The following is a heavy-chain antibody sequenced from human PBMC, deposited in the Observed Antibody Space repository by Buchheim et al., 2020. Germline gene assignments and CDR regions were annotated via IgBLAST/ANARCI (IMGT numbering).Heavy chain of an antibody. J-gene: IGHJ6*02. CDR1: GFTFSSYG. Sequence: QVQLVESGGGVVQPGRSLRLSCAASGFTFSSYGMHWVRQAPGKGLEWVAVISYDGSNKYYADSVKGRFTISRDNAKNSLYLQMNSLRAEDTAVYYCARDSVVTAYYYYYYGMDVWGQGTT. CDR3: ARDSVVTAYYYYYYGMDV. V-gene: IGHV3-30*03. D-gene: IGHD4-23*01. CDR2: ISYDGSNK.